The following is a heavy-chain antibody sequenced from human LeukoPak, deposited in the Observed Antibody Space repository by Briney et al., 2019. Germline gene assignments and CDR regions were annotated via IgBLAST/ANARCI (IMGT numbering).Heavy chain of an antibody. CDR1: GFTFSFYS. J-gene: IGHJ5*01. CDR3: ARDNWFDY. CDR2: ISNTSSTI. Sequence: AGSLRLSCAASGFTFSFYSMDWVRQAPGKGLEWVSHISNTSSTIYNPYSVRRRFTIANTNAKHSPYMQSNILAEDDTAVYYSARDNWFDYWGQGTLVTVSS. V-gene: IGHV3-48*02.